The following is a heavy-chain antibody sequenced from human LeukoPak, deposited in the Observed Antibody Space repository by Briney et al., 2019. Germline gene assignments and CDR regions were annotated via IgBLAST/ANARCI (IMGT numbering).Heavy chain of an antibody. J-gene: IGHJ5*02. CDR2: ISSSSSYI. D-gene: IGHD3-22*01. CDR3: ARYYYDSSGYNWFDP. CDR1: GFTFSSYS. Sequence: KSGGSLRLSCAASGFTFSSYSMNWVRQAPGKGLEWVSSISSSSSYIYYADSVKGRFTISRDNAKNSLYLQMNSLRAEDTAVYYCARYYYDSSGYNWFDPWGQGTLVTVSS. V-gene: IGHV3-21*01.